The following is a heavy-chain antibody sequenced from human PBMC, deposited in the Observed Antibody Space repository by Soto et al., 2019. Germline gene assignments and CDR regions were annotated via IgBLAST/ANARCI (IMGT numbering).Heavy chain of an antibody. CDR3: ARDKVYVFGWSSSAAMDV. CDR1: GYTFSNFG. V-gene: IGHV1-18*01. J-gene: IGHJ6*02. CDR2: ISGYNGNT. D-gene: IGHD2-8*01. Sequence: QVQLVQSGAEVMTPGASVKVSCKASGYTFSNFGLSWVRQAPGQGLEWMGWISGYNGNTNSAEKFQGRVTMTTDTSTSTAYVEVRILTSDDTAVYYCARDKVYVFGWSSSAAMDVWGQGTTVTVSS.